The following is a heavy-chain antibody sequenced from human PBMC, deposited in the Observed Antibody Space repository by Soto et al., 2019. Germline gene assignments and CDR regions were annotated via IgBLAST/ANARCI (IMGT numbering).Heavy chain of an antibody. D-gene: IGHD2-15*01. Sequence: VGSLRLSCAASGFTFSIYAMSWVRQAPGRGLEWVSIISRSGGDTDYADSVKGRFTISRDNSKNTLYLQMNSLRAEDTAIYYCARRYCGGGTCYPLDYWGQGTLVTVSS. V-gene: IGHV3-23*01. CDR2: ISRSGGDT. CDR1: GFTFSIYA. CDR3: ARRYCGGGTCYPLDY. J-gene: IGHJ4*02.